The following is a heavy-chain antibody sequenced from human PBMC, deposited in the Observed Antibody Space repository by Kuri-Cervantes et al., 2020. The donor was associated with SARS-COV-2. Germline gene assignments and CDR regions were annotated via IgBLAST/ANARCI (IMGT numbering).Heavy chain of an antibody. CDR3: ATLMTTIYYYGMDV. CDR2: IKSKSDGGTT. J-gene: IGHJ6*02. D-gene: IGHD5-24*01. CDR1: GFTFSNAW. V-gene: IGHV3-15*01. Sequence: GESLKISCAASGFTFSNAWMSWVRQAPGKGLEWVGRIKSKSDGGTTDYAAPVKGRFTISRDDSKNTLYLQMNSLKTEDTAVYYCATLMTTIYYYGMDVWGQGTTVTVSS.